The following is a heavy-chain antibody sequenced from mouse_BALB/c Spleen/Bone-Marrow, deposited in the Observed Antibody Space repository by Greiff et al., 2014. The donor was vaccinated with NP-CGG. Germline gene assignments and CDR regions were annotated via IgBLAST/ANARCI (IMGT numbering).Heavy chain of an antibody. Sequence: EVMLVESGGDLVKPGGSLKLSCAASGFTFSRYGMSWVRQTPDKRLEWVANICSGGSYTYYPDSVKGRFTISRDNAKNTLYLHMSSMKTEDTTMYYCAIQYGNRGVRDYWGQGTSATVSS. V-gene: IGHV5-6*02. CDR3: AIQYGNRGVRDY. CDR1: GFTFSRYG. D-gene: IGHD2-1*01. J-gene: IGHJ4*01. CDR2: ICSGGSYT.